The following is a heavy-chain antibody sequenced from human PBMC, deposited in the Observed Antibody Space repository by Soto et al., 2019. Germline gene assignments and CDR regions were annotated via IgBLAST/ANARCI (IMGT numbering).Heavy chain of an antibody. V-gene: IGHV3-11*05. J-gene: IGHJ4*02. Sequence: QVRLVESGGGLVKPGGSLRLSCAASGFTFSDSYMTWIRQAPGKGLEWVSYISSSSGHTNYADSVKGRFTIFRDNAENSLYLQMNSLRAEDTAVYYCARATRPAYFSDVAYWGQGTRVTVSS. CDR1: GFTFSDSY. D-gene: IGHD3-16*01. CDR3: ARATRPAYFSDVAY. CDR2: ISSSSGHT.